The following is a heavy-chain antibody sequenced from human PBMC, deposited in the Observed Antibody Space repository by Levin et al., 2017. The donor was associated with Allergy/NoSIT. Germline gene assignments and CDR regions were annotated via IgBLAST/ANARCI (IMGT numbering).Heavy chain of an antibody. Sequence: GESLKISCAASGFTFSSYSMNWVRQAPGKGLEWVSSISSSSSYIYYADSVKGRFTISRDNAKNSLYLQMNSLRAEDTAVYYCARDSDGAYDYVWGSYPTSWGQGTLVTVSS. J-gene: IGHJ4*02. CDR1: GFTFSSYS. CDR3: ARDSDGAYDYVWGSYPTS. D-gene: IGHD3-16*02. CDR2: ISSSSSYI. V-gene: IGHV3-21*01.